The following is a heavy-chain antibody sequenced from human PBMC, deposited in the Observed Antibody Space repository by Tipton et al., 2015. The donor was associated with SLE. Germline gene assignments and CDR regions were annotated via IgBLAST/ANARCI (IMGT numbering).Heavy chain of an antibody. D-gene: IGHD3-9*01. V-gene: IGHV4-59*05. Sequence: TLSLTCTVSGGSISTYYWSWIRQPPGTGLEWIGCFYFSGSTYYNPSLKSRVTISVDTSKNQFSLKLSSVTAADTAVYYCARLVGAYDILTGYYQRYFDYWGQGTLVTVSS. CDR3: ARLVGAYDILTGYYQRYFDY. J-gene: IGHJ4*02. CDR2: FYFSGST. CDR1: GGSISTYY.